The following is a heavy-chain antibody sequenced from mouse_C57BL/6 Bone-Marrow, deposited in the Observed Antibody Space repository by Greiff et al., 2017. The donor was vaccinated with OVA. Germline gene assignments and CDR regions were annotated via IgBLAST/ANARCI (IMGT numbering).Heavy chain of an antibody. J-gene: IGHJ3*01. V-gene: IGHV1-81*01. D-gene: IGHD2-4*01. CDR1: GYPFTSFG. Sequence: QVQLKQSGAELPGPGASVKLSCKASGYPFTSFGISWVKQRTGQGLGWIGEIYPRSGNTYYNEKFKGKATLTADKSSSTAYMELRSLTSEDSAVYFCARGGLRRGFAYWGQGTLVTVSA. CDR2: IYPRSGNT. CDR3: ARGGLRRGFAY.